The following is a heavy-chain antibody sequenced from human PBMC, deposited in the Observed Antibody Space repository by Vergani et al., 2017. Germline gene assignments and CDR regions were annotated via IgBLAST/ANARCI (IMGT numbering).Heavy chain of an antibody. CDR3: ARVRYEGGWLVPDY. CDR2: IYSGGST. J-gene: IGHJ4*02. Sequence: EVQLVESGGGLIQPGGSLRLSCAASGFTVSSNYMSWVRQAPGKGLEWVSVIYSGGSTYYADSVKGRFTISRDNSKNTLYLQMNSLRAEDTAVCYCARVRYEGGWLVPDYWGQGTLVTVSS. V-gene: IGHV3-53*01. CDR1: GFTVSSNY. D-gene: IGHD6-19*01.